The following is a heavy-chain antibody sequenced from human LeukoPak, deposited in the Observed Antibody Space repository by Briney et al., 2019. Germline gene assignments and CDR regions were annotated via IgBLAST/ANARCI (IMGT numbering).Heavy chain of an antibody. CDR2: INAGNGNT. V-gene: IGHV1-3*01. CDR3: ARAPPSPEGGWFGELGPTAFDY. CDR1: GFTFTSYA. J-gene: IGHJ4*02. D-gene: IGHD3-10*01. Sequence: GGSLRLSCAASGFTFTSYAMHWVRQAPGQRLEWMGWINAGNGNTKYTQKFQGRVTITRDTSASTAYMEMSSLRSEDTAVYYFARAPPSPEGGWFGELGPTAFDYWGQGTLVTVSS.